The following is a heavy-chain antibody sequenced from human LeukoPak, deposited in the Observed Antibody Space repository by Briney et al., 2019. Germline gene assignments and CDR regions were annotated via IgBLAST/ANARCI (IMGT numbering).Heavy chain of an antibody. V-gene: IGHV3-48*01. CDR1: GFTFSSHS. J-gene: IGHJ4*02. CDR2: ISGSSNTI. CDR3: ARDNVWSLDY. Sequence: PGGSLRLSCVVSGFTFSSHSMTWVRQAPGKGLEWVSYISGSSNTIVYADSVKGRFTISRDNARNSLYLQMNSLRAEDTAVYYCARDNVWSLDYWGRGTLVTVSS. D-gene: IGHD2-21*01.